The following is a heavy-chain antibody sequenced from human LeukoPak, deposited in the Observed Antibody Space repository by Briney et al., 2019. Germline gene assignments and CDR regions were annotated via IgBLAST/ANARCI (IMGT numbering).Heavy chain of an antibody. CDR1: RGTFSSYA. CDR2: TIPIFGTA. V-gene: IGHV1-69*13. D-gene: IGHD3-10*01. J-gene: IGHJ5*02. CDR3: ARDLTMVRGARYRPYNRFDA. Sequence: SVKVSCKASRGTFSSYAISWVRQAPGQGLEWMGGTIPIFGTANYAQKFQGRVTISADESTSTAYMELSSLRFEDTAVYYCARDLTMVRGARYRPYNRFDAWGQGTLVTVSP.